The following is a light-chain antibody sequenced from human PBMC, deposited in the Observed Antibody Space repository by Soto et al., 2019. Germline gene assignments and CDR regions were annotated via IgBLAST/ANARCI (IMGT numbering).Light chain of an antibody. Sequence: QSALTQPASGSGSPGQSITISCTETSSGVGGYNCVSWYQQHPGEAPKLMIYDVSYRPSWVSNRFSGSKSGDTASLTISGLQADDEADYYCSSYTTTSTVVFGGGTKLTVL. CDR1: SSGVGGYNC. CDR3: SSYTTTSTVV. J-gene: IGLJ3*02. CDR2: DVS. V-gene: IGLV2-14*01.